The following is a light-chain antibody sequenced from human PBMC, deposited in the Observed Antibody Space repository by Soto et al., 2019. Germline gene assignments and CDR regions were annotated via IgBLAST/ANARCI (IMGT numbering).Light chain of an antibody. V-gene: IGLV2-23*01. CDR3: SSYAGAVV. CDR1: SNGVGNYNL. Sequence: QSALTQPASVSGSPGQSITLSCTRTSNGVGNYNLVSWYQHRPGKAPKLIIYEGSQRPSGVSDRFSGSKSGNTASLTISGLRAEDEADYYCSSYAGAVVFGGGTKLTVL. J-gene: IGLJ2*01. CDR2: EGS.